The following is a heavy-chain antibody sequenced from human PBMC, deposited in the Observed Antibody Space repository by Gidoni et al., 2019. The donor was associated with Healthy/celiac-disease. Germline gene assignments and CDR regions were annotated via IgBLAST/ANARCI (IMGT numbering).Heavy chain of an antibody. V-gene: IGHV4-39*01. J-gene: IGHJ4*02. D-gene: IGHD3-10*01. CDR3: ARQRGFFDY. CDR2: IYYSGST. Sequence: GLEWIGSIYYSGSTYYNPSLKSRVTISVDTSKNQLSLKLSSVTAADTAVYYCARQRGFFDYWGQGTLVTVSS.